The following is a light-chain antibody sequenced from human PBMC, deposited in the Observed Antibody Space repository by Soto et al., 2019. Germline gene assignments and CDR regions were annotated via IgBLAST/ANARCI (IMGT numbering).Light chain of an antibody. CDR3: QTWGRGIVV. Sequence: QSVLTQSPSASASLGASVNLTCTLTGGHSTYSIGWHQQQPQRGPRFLMRLNSDGSHSKGDGIPDRCSGSSSGAERFLTISCLQSEDEADYYCQTWGRGIVVFGGGTKLTVL. CDR2: LNSDGSH. V-gene: IGLV4-69*02. CDR1: GGHSTYS. J-gene: IGLJ2*01.